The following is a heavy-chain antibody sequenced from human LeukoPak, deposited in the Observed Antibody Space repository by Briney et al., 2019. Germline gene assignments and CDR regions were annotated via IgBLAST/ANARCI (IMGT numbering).Heavy chain of an antibody. CDR1: GFTVSTYA. CDR3: ARGGRIVVVVAATPFDP. D-gene: IGHD2-15*01. Sequence: SGGSLRLSCVASGFTVSTYAMSWVRQFPGKGLEWVSAISGAGGNTYYGDTVRGRFSISRDNSKNTLSLQMNSLRAEDTAVYYCARGGRIVVVVAATPFDPWGQGTLVTVSS. CDR2: ISGAGGNT. V-gene: IGHV3-23*01. J-gene: IGHJ5*02.